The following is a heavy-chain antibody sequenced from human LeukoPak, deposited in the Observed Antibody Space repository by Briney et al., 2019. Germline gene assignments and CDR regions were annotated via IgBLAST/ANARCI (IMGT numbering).Heavy chain of an antibody. CDR2: ISAYNGDT. CDR3: ARDRRIAVAGFDAFDI. D-gene: IGHD6-19*01. V-gene: IGHV1-18*01. CDR1: GYTFTSYG. Sequence: GASVKVSCKASGYTFTSYGISWVRQAPGQGLEWMGWISAYNGDTNYAQKLQGRVTMTTDTSTSTAYMELRSLRSDDTAVYYCARDRRIAVAGFDAFDIWGQGTMVTVSS. J-gene: IGHJ3*02.